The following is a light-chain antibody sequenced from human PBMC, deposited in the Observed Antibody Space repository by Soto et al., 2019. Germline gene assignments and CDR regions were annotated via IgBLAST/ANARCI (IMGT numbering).Light chain of an antibody. CDR3: QQRFT. CDR1: QYVSSF. CDR2: DAS. Sequence: ESVLTQSPATLSLSPGERATLSCRASQYVSSFLAWFQQRPGQAPRLLIYDASNRAAGIPARFSGSGSGTNFTLTISSLEPEDFAVYYCQQRFTFGPGTKVDIK. V-gene: IGKV3-11*01. J-gene: IGKJ3*01.